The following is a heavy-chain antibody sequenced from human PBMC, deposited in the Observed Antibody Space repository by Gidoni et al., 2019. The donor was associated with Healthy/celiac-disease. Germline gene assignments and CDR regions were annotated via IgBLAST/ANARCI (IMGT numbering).Heavy chain of an antibody. CDR1: GFTFSSYG. D-gene: IGHD6-13*01. Sequence: GRSLRLSCAASGFTFSSYGMHWVRQAPGKGLEWVAVISYDGSNKYYADSVKRRFTISRDNSKNTLYLQMNSLRAEDTAVYYCAKSTSSWAGNLDYWGQGTLVTVSS. J-gene: IGHJ4*02. CDR3: AKSTSSWAGNLDY. V-gene: IGHV3-30*18. CDR2: ISYDGSNK.